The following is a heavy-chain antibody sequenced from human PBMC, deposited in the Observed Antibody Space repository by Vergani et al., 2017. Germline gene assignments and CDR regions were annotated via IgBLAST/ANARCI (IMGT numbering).Heavy chain of an antibody. D-gene: IGHD6-6*01. CDR3: AREYSSSVGFLAY. Sequence: QLQLQESGPGLVKPSETLSLTCTVSGDSISSSSYYWGWIRQPPGKGLEWIGSIYYSGSTYYNPSLKSRVTISVDTSKNQFSLKLSSVTAADTAVYYCAREYSSSVGFLAYWGQGTLVTVSS. J-gene: IGHJ4*02. CDR2: IYYSGST. V-gene: IGHV4-39*02. CDR1: GDSISSSSYY.